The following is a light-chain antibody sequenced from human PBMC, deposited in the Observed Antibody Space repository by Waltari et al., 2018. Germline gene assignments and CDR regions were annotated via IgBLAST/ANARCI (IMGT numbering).Light chain of an antibody. J-gene: IGLJ3*02. CDR2: NND. CDR1: ISNIGANA. CDR3: AGWDVSLSDWV. V-gene: IGLV1-44*01. Sequence: QSVLTQPPSASGTPGQRVTISCSGSISNIGANAVNWYQQFPGTAPKLLIHNNDPRPSGGPARVSGSKSGTSASRAISGLQFEDEADYYCAGWDVSLSDWVFGGGTKVTVL.